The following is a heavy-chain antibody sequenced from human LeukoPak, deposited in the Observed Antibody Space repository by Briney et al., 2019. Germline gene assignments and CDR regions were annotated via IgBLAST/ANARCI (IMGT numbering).Heavy chain of an antibody. Sequence: ASVNVSCKASGGTFISYAISWVRQAPGKGLEWMGGIIPIFGTANYAQKFQGRVTITADESTSTAYMELSSLRSEDTAVYYCARDANSSGYDYWGQGTLVTVSS. CDR2: IIPIFGTA. D-gene: IGHD3-22*01. CDR3: ARDANSSGYDY. V-gene: IGHV1-69*13. J-gene: IGHJ4*02. CDR1: GGTFISYA.